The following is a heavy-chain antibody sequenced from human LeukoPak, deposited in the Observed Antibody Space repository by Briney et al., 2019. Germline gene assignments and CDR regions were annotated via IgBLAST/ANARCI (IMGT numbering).Heavy chain of an antibody. CDR2: IYYSGST. Sequence: SETLSLTCTVSGGSISSYYWSWIRQPPGRGLEWIGYIYYSGSTNYNPSLKSRVTISVDTSKNQFSLKLSSVTAADTAVYYCARHQGNGYPRLIYFDYWGQGTLVTVSS. V-gene: IGHV4-59*08. CDR1: GGSISSYY. CDR3: ARHQGNGYPRLIYFDY. J-gene: IGHJ4*02. D-gene: IGHD5-24*01.